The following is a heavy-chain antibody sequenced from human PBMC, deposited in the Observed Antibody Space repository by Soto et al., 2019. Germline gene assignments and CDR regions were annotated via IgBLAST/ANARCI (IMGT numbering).Heavy chain of an antibody. J-gene: IGHJ6*02. CDR1: GFTIGNYG. CDR3: ATTRVGPCSSSICFSGIFDGMDV. CDR2: ISYDGTIT. V-gene: IGHV3-30-3*01. D-gene: IGHD2-2*01. Sequence: GGSLRLSCAASGFTIGNYGMHWVRQTPGKGLEWVAVISYDGTITYYADSVKGRFTISRDNSKNTLYLQMNSLRTEDTAVYYCATTRVGPCSSSICFSGIFDGMDVWGQGTTVTVS.